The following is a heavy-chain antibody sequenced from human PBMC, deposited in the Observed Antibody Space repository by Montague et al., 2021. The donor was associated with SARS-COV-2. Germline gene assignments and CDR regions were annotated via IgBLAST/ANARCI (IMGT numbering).Heavy chain of an antibody. CDR3: ARAYCGGDGYFYWYFDL. J-gene: IGHJ2*01. Sequence: CAISGDSVSSNIATWNWIRQSPSRGLEWLGRTYYRSKWYNDYAVSVKSRVIINPDTSNNRISLQLNSVTPEDTAVDYCARAYCGGDGYFYWYFDLWGRGTLVTVSS. CDR1: GDSVSSNIAT. V-gene: IGHV6-1*01. CDR2: TYYRSKWYN. D-gene: IGHD2-21*02.